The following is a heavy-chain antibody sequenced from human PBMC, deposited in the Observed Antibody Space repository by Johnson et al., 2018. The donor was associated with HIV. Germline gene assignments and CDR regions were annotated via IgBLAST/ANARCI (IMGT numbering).Heavy chain of an antibody. J-gene: IGHJ3*02. CDR2: ISYYGSNK. V-gene: IGHV3-30*03. D-gene: IGHD2-15*01. CDR1: GFTFSSYG. Sequence: QVQLVESGGGVVQPGRSLRLSCAASGFTFSSYGMHWVRQAPGKGLEWVAVISYYGSNKYYADSAKGRFTISRDNSKNTLYLQMNSLRAEDTAVYYCARECSGGSCYPLDHDAFDIWGQGTMVTVSS. CDR3: ARECSGGSCYPLDHDAFDI.